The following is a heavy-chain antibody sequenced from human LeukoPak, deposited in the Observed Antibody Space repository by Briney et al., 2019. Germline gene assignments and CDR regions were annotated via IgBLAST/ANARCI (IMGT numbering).Heavy chain of an antibody. D-gene: IGHD6-6*01. V-gene: IGHV4-34*01. CDR2: INHSGST. Sequence: SETLSLTCAVYGGSFSGYYWSWIRQPPGKGLEWIGEINHSGSTNYNPSLKSRVTIPVDTSKNQFSLKLSSVTAADTAVYYCARGKGSSSVGYLYYWGQGTLVTVSS. CDR3: ARGKGSSSVGYLYY. J-gene: IGHJ4*02. CDR1: GGSFSGYY.